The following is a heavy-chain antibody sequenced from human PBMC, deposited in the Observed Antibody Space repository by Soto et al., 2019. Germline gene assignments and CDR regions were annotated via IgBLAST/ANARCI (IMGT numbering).Heavy chain of an antibody. J-gene: IGHJ6*02. CDR3: ARAVVLTFTRFYDMDV. CDR2: LIPMFGTT. V-gene: IGHV1-69*18. Sequence: QVQLVQSGAEVKTPGSSVKVSCKASGGTFSSYSINWVRQAPGQGLEWMGRLIPMFGTTDYAQRFQGRVTLTAAESTSTASMEVTNLTSEDTAVYYCARAVVLTFTRFYDMDVWGQGATVTVSS. CDR1: GGTFSSYS. D-gene: IGHD3-9*01.